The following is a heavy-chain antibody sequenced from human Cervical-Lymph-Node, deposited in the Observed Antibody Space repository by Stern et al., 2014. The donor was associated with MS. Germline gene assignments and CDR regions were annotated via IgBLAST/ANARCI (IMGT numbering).Heavy chain of an antibody. V-gene: IGHV4-59*08. CDR1: GDSITSYY. Sequence: VQLVESGPGLAKTSETLSLTCTVSGDSITSYYWSWIRQPPGKGLEFIGYTYYSGTPTYTPPPKGRSPISLATSKTQIPLELGSVTAADTAVYFCARGKSIAGRAYFYYGLDVWGQGTTVTVSS. J-gene: IGHJ6*02. CDR2: TYYSGTP. CDR3: ARGKSIAGRAYFYYGLDV. D-gene: IGHD6-6*01.